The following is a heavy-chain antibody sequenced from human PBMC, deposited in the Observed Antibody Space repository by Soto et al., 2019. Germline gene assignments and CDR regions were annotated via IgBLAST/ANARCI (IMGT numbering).Heavy chain of an antibody. V-gene: IGHV2-5*02. CDR3: AHSRKSYYDILTGYNY. CDR2: IYWDDDK. D-gene: IGHD3-9*01. CDR1: GFSLSTTAMG. Sequence: SGPTLVNPSQTLTLACTFSGFSLSTTAMGVAWIRQPPGKALEWLALIYWDDDKRYSPSLKSRLTITKDTSKNQVVLTMTNMDPVDTATYYCAHSRKSYYDILTGYNYWGQGTLVTVS. J-gene: IGHJ4*02.